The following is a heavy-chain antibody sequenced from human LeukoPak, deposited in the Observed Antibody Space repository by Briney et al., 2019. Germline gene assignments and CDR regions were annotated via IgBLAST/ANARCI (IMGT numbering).Heavy chain of an antibody. V-gene: IGHV1-69*13. CDR2: IIPIFGTA. CDR1: GGTFSSYA. CDR3: ARGGAYSGYDYGY. Sequence: AASVKVFCKASGGTFSSYAISWVRQAPGQGLEWMGVIIPIFGTANYAQKFQGRVTITADESTSTAYMELSSLRSEDTAVYYCARGGAYSGYDYGYWGQGTLVTVSS. D-gene: IGHD5-12*01. J-gene: IGHJ4*02.